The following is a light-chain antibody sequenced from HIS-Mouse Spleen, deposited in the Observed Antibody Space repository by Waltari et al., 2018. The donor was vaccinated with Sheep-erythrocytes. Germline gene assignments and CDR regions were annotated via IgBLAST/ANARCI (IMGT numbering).Light chain of an antibody. J-gene: IGLJ2*01. Sequence: QSALTQPASVSGSPGQSITISCTGTSSDVGSYNLVSWYQKHPGKAPNLMIYEGSKRPSGVSNLFSGSKSGNTAALTISGLQAEDEADYYCCSYAGSSTLVFGGGTKLTVL. CDR2: EGS. CDR1: SSDVGSYNL. V-gene: IGLV2-23*01. CDR3: CSYAGSSTLV.